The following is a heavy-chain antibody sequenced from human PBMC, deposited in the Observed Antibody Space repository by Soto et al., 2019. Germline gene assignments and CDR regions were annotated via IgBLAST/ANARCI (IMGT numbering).Heavy chain of an antibody. CDR2: ISGSDGKT. Sequence: GSLRLSCAASGFSFGSYALSWVRQAPVKGLEWVSTISGSDGKTFYADSVKGRFSISRDTSQNTLYLQMNSLRADDTAIYYCARWSYLDYWGQGTRVTVSS. J-gene: IGHJ4*02. V-gene: IGHV3-23*01. CDR3: ARWSYLDY. D-gene: IGHD3-3*01. CDR1: GFSFGSYA.